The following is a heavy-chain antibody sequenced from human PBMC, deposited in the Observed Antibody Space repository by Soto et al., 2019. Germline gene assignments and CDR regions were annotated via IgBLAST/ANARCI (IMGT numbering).Heavy chain of an antibody. CDR2: ISGSGGST. CDR1: GFTFSSYA. V-gene: IGHV3-23*01. Sequence: EVQLLESGGGLVQPGGSLRLSCAASGFTFSSYAMSWVRQAPGKGLEWVSAISGSGGSTYYADSVKGRFTISRDNSKNTLYLQMNSLRAEDTAVYYCAKDRGGELKDEGAFDYWGQGTLVTVSS. J-gene: IGHJ4*02. CDR3: AKDRGGELKDEGAFDY. D-gene: IGHD1-26*01.